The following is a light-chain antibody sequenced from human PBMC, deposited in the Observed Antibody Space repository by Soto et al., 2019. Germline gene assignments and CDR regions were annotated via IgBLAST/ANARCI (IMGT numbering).Light chain of an antibody. CDR3: VQHYSYPLT. V-gene: IGKV1-17*01. CDR2: EAS. J-gene: IGKJ4*01. CDR1: QDIGTY. Sequence: DIQMTQSPSSLSASVADRVTITCRASQDIGTYLGWYQQKPGKAPERLIYEASVLQSGVPSRFSGSGSGTEFTLTVSSLQPEDFATYYCVQHYSYPLTFGGGTKVDIK.